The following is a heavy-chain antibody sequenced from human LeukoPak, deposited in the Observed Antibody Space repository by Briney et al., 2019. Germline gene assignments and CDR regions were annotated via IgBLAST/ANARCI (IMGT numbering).Heavy chain of an antibody. CDR3: AKDKVPDGKWDIDY. CDR2: LAAASGTR. V-gene: IGHV3-23*01. J-gene: IGHJ4*02. CDR1: GFLFSTYT. Sequence: PGGSLRLSCAASGFLFSTYTVNWVRQAPGQGLEWVAALAAASGTRYYANSVKGRFTISGDNSKNTVFPQMNSLRVEDTAVYYCAKDKVPDGKWDIDYWGQGTLVTVSS. D-gene: IGHD1-26*01.